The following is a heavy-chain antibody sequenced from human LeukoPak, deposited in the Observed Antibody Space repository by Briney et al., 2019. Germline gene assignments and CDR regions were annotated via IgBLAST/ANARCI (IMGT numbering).Heavy chain of an antibody. V-gene: IGHV3-21*01. CDR1: RFTFSTYS. Sequence: GGSLRLSCAASRFTFSTYSMNWVRQAPGKGLEWVSSTNRSGSYIFYADSVKGRFTISRDNTKNSLYLQMNSLRAEDTAVYYCARDPGIQLWSYYFGYWGPGTLVTVSS. J-gene: IGHJ4*02. D-gene: IGHD5-18*01. CDR2: TNRSGSYI. CDR3: ARDPGIQLWSYYFGY.